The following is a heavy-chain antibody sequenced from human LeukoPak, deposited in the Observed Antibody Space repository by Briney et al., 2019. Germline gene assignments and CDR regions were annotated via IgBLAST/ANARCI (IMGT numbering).Heavy chain of an antibody. CDR3: AINTVGYCSSTSCSNFDY. CDR1: GYSFTSYW. J-gene: IGHJ4*02. CDR2: IYPGDSDT. Sequence: GESLKISCKGSGYSFTSYWIGWVRQMPGKGLEWMGIIYPGDSDTRYSPSFQGQVTISADKSISTAYLQWSSLKASDTAMYYCAINTVGYCSSTSCSNFDYWGQGTLVTVSS. V-gene: IGHV5-51*01. D-gene: IGHD2-2*01.